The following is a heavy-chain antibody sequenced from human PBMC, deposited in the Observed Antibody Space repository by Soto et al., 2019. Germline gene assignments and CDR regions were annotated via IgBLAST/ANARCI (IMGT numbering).Heavy chain of an antibody. CDR1: GFTFSSYA. J-gene: IGHJ4*02. CDR2: ISGSGGST. Sequence: EVQLLESGGGLVQPGGSLRLSCAASGFTFSSYAMSWVRQAPGKGLEWVSAISGSGGSTYYADSVKGRFTISRDNSKNPLYLHMNSRRAEDTAVYYCAKYRTPPDLDYWGQGTLVTVSS. CDR3: AKYRTPPDLDY. D-gene: IGHD2-15*01. V-gene: IGHV3-23*01.